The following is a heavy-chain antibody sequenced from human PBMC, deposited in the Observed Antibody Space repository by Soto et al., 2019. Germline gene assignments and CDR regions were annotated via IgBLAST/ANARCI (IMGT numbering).Heavy chain of an antibody. CDR3: ARDYADYVLGYFDY. V-gene: IGHV3-53*01. D-gene: IGHD4-17*01. Sequence: GSLRLSCAASGFTVYSNYMSWVRQAPGKGLEWVSVIYSGGSTYYADSVKGRFTISRDNSKNTLYLQMNSLRAEDTAVYYCARDYADYVLGYFDYWGQGTLVTV. J-gene: IGHJ4*02. CDR2: IYSGGST. CDR1: GFTVYSNY.